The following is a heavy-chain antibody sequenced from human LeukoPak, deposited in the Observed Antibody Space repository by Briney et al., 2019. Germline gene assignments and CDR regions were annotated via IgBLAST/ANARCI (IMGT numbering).Heavy chain of an antibody. Sequence: PGGSLRLSCAASGFTFSSYWMRWVRQAPGKGLVWVSRVNSDGSSTSYADSVKGRFTISRDNAKNTLYLQMNSLRAEDTAVYYCARYSGYAQDFDYWGQGTLVTVSS. CDR2: VNSDGSST. D-gene: IGHD5-12*01. CDR3: ARYSGYAQDFDY. CDR1: GFTFSSYW. J-gene: IGHJ4*02. V-gene: IGHV3-74*01.